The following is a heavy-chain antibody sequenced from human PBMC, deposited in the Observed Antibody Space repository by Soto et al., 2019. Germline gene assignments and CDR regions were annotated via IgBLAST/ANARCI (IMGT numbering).Heavy chain of an antibody. J-gene: IGHJ4*02. CDR3: EKDSGYDSTD. CDR1: GFTFSTYG. D-gene: IGHD3-22*01. CDR2: LSGSDGRT. Sequence: EVQLLESGGGLVQPGGSLRLSCAASGFTFSTYGMSWVRQAPGKGLEWISGLSGSDGRTTYADSVKGRFTISRDNSKNTLYLQMDSLIVEDTAVYYCEKDSGYDSTDWGQGTLVTVSS. V-gene: IGHV3-23*01.